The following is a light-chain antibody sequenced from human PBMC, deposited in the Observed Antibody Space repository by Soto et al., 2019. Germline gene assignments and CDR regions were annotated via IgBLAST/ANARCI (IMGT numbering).Light chain of an antibody. CDR2: DAS. Sequence: EIVLTQSPATLSLSPGERATLSCRASQGVSSYLAWYQQKPGQAPRLLIYDASNRATGIPARFSGSGPGTDFTLTISSLEPEDFAVYYCQQRSNWPLTFGGGTRWIS. V-gene: IGKV3D-11*01. CDR1: QGVSSY. CDR3: QQRSNWPLT. J-gene: IGKJ4*01.